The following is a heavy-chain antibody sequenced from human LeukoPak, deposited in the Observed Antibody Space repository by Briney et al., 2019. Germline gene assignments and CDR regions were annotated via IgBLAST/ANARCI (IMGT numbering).Heavy chain of an antibody. V-gene: IGHV3-64*01. Sequence: SGGSLRLSCAASGFTFSTYAMHWVRQAPGKGLEYVSAISSNGGSTYYANSVKGRFTISRDNSKNTLYLQLGSLRAEDMAVYYCARVRSYDTSGYYYFDYWGQGTLVTVSP. CDR3: ARVRSYDTSGYYYFDY. D-gene: IGHD3-22*01. CDR1: GFTFSTYA. J-gene: IGHJ4*02. CDR2: ISSNGGST.